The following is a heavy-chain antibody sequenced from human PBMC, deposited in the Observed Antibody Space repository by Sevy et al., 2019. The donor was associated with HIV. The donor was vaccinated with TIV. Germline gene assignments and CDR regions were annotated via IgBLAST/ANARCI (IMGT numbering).Heavy chain of an antibody. J-gene: IGHJ3*02. V-gene: IGHV1-18*01. CDR3: AKTYCSGGSCYSSDAFDI. CDR2: ISAYNGNT. Sequence: ASVKVSCKASGYTFTSYGISWVRQAPGQGLEWMGWISAYNGNTNYAQKLQGRVTMTTDTSTGTAYMELRSLRSDDTAVYYCAKTYCSGGSCYSSDAFDIWGQGTMVTVSS. D-gene: IGHD2-15*01. CDR1: GYTFTSYG.